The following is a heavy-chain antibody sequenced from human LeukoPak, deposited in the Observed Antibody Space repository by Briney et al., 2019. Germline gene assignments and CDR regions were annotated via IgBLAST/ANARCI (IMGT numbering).Heavy chain of an antibody. CDR2: ISGSGGST. V-gene: IGHV3-23*01. CDR3: ARDSPSSDALDI. Sequence: GGSLRLSCAASGFTFSSYAMSWVRQAPGKGLEWVSAISGSGGSTYYADSVKDRFTISRDNSKNTVYLQMNSLRVEDTALYYCARDSPSSDALDIWGQGTMVTVAS. J-gene: IGHJ3*02. D-gene: IGHD2-2*01. CDR1: GFTFSSYA.